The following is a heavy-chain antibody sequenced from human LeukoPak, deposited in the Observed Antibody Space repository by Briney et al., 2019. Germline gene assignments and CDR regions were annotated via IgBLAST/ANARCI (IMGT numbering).Heavy chain of an antibody. V-gene: IGHV1-69*13. CDR1: GGTFSSYA. CDR2: IIPIFGTA. D-gene: IGHD3-9*01. CDR3: ARDGLRYFDWLLALGMDV. Sequence: ASVKVSCKASGGTFSSYAISWARQAPGQGLEWMGGIIPIFGTANYAQKFQGRVTITADESTSTAYMELSSLRSEDTAVYYCARDGLRYFDWLLALGMDVWGQGTTVTVSS. J-gene: IGHJ6*02.